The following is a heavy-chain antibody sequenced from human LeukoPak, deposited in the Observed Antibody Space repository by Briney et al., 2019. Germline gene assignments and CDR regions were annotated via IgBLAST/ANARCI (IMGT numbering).Heavy chain of an antibody. J-gene: IGHJ4*02. CDR3: ARARIDYGSGSYVRY. CDR1: GYTFTSYG. V-gene: IGHV1-18*01. Sequence: GASVKVSCKASGYTFTSYGISWVRQAPGQGLEWMGWISAYNGNTNYAQKLQGRVTMTTDTSTSTAYMELRSLRSDDTAVYYCARARIDYGSGSYVRYWGQGTLVTVSS. CDR2: ISAYNGNT. D-gene: IGHD3-10*01.